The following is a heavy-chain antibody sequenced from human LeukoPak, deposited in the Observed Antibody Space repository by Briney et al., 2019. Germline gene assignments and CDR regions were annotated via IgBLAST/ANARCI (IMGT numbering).Heavy chain of an antibody. CDR1: GGSISSSGYY. Sequence: SETLSLTCTVSGGSISSSGYYWGWIRQPPGKGLEWIGSIYYSGSTYYNPSLKSRVTISVDTSKNQFSLKLSSVTAADTAVYYCARGAIVVVITSYYFDYWGQGTLVTVSS. J-gene: IGHJ4*02. CDR3: ARGAIVVVITSYYFDY. CDR2: IYYSGST. V-gene: IGHV4-39*07. D-gene: IGHD3-22*01.